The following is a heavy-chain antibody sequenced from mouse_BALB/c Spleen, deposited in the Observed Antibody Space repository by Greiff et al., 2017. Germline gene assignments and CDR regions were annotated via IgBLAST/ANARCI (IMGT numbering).Heavy chain of an antibody. CDR3: TRRED. V-gene: IGHV1S127*01. J-gene: IGHJ3*01. Sequence: VQLQQPGAELVKPGASVKMSCKASGYTFTSYWMHWVKQRPGQGLEWIGVIDPSDSYTSYNQKFKGKATLTVDTSSSTAYMQLSSLTSEDSAVYYCTRREDWGQGTLVTVSA. CDR1: GYTFTSYW. CDR2: IDPSDSYT.